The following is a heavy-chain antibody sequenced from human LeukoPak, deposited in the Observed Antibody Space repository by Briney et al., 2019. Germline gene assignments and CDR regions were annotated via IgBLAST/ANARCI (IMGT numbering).Heavy chain of an antibody. D-gene: IGHD3-16*01. CDR2: IYYSGST. J-gene: IGHJ3*02. CDR1: GGSISSYY. V-gene: IGHV4-59*08. CDR3: ALRRPFGAFDI. Sequence: SETLSLTCTVSGGSISSYYWSWIRQPPGKGLEWVGYIYYSGSTNYNPSLKSRGTISIDTSKNQFSLKLSSVTAADTAVYYCALRRPFGAFDIWGQGTMVTVSS.